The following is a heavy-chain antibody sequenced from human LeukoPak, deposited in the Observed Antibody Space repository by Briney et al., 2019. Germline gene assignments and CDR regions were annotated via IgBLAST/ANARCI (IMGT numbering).Heavy chain of an antibody. CDR3: ARGVVVVPAAHEGYDAFDI. CDR1: GFTFSSYE. J-gene: IGHJ3*02. D-gene: IGHD2-2*01. V-gene: IGHV3-21*01. Sequence: PGGSLRLSCAASGFTFSSYEMNWVRQAPGKGLEWVSSISSSSSYIYYADSVKGRFTISRDNAKNSLYLQMNSLRAEDTAVYYCARGVVVVPAAHEGYDAFDIWGQGTMVTVSS. CDR2: ISSSSSYI.